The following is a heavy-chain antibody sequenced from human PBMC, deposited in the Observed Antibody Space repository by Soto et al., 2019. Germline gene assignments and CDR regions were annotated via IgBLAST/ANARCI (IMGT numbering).Heavy chain of an antibody. CDR2: IIRIFHTP. J-gene: IGHJ4*02. D-gene: IGHD5-12*01. CDR1: GGTFSSYA. V-gene: IGHV1-69*13. Sequence: ASVKVSCKASGGTFSSYAFSWVRQAPGQGLEWMGGIIRIFHTPTYAQKFQGRVTITADESTSTAYMELITLRSDDTAVYYCVHRRDGYNSAFFDYWGQGTLVTVSS. CDR3: VHRRDGYNSAFFDY.